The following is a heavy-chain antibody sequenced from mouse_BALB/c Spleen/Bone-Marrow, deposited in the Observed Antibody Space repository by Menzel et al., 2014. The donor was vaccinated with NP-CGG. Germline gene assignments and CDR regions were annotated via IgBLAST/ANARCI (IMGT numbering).Heavy chain of an antibody. CDR3: ARKFYYFDY. CDR1: GYSITSDYA. Sequence: EVQLQQSGPGLVKPSQSLSLTRTVTGYSITSDYAWNWIRQFPGNKLEWMGSISYSGGTDYNPTLKSRFSITRDTSKNQFFLQLNSVTAEDTATYYCARKFYYFDYWGHGTTLTVSS. V-gene: IGHV3-2*02. J-gene: IGHJ2*01. CDR2: ISYSGGT.